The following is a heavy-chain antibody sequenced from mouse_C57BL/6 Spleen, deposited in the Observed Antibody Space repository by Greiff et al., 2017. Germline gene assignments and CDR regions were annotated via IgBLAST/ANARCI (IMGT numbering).Heavy chain of an antibody. CDR2: IYPRSGNT. CDR1: GYTFTSYG. V-gene: IGHV1-81*01. J-gene: IGHJ4*01. Sequence: VQLQQSGAELARPGASVKLSCKASGYTFTSYGISWVKQRTGQGLEWIGEIYPRSGNTYYNEKFKGKATLTADKSSSTAYMELRSLTSEDSAVYFCARLGLGGAMDDWGQGTSVTVSS. CDR3: ARLGLGGAMDD.